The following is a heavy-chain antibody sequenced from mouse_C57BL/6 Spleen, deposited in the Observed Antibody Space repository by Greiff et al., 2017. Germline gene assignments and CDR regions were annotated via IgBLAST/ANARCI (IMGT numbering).Heavy chain of an antibody. J-gene: IGHJ1*03. CDR1: GYSFTGYY. CDR3: ARGYYDV. V-gene: IGHV1-42*01. CDR2: INPSTGGT. Sequence: EVQLQQSGPELVKPGASVQISCKASGYSFTGYYMNWVKQSPEKSLEWIGEINPSTGGTTYNQKFKAKATLTVDKSSSTAYMQLKSLTSEDSAVYYCARGYYDVWGTGTTVTVSS.